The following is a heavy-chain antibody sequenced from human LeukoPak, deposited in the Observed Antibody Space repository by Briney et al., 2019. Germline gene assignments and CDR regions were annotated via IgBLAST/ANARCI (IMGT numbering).Heavy chain of an antibody. V-gene: IGHV1-46*02. D-gene: IGHD5-24*01. CDR2: INPSGGST. J-gene: IGHJ4*02. CDR1: ANNFNSYY. CDR3: ARDLVPKDRDGYHTGDHHRDY. Sequence: ASVKVSCKASANNFNSYYIHWVRQAPGQGLEWMGIINPSGGSTSYAQKFQGRVTMTRDTSTSTVYMELSSLRSEDTAVYYCARDLVPKDRDGYHTGDHHRDYWGQGTLVTVSS.